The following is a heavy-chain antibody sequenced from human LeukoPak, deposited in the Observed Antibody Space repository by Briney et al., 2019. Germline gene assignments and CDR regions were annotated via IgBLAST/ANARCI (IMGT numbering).Heavy chain of an antibody. CDR1: GGTFSSYA. D-gene: IGHD5-18*01. CDR3: ARSGLGRYRSGRMGGFVY. V-gene: IGHV1-69*05. CDR2: IIPIFDTV. Sequence: SVKVSCKASGGTFSSYAISWVRQAPGQGLEWMGRIIPIFDTVNYAQKFQGRVTITTDESTSTAYTELSSLRSADTAVFYCARSGLGRYRSGRMGGFVYWGQGTLVTVSS. J-gene: IGHJ4*02.